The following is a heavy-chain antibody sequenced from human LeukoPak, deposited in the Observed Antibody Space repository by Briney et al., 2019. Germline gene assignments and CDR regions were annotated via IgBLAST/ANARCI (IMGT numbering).Heavy chain of an antibody. J-gene: IGHJ4*02. CDR3: ARDVRPDY. V-gene: IGHV3-7*04. CDR1: GFTFSSYW. D-gene: IGHD6-6*01. CDR2: IKQDGTEK. Sequence: GESLRLSCAASGFTFSSYWMSWVRQAPGEGLEWVANIKQDGTEKYYMDSVKGRFSISRDNAKNSLYLQMNALRAEDMAVYYCARDVRPDYWGQGTLVTVST.